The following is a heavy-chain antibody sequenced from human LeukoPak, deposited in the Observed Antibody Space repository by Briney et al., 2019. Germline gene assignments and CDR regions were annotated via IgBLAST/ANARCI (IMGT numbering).Heavy chain of an antibody. J-gene: IGHJ4*02. CDR3: GRDAFYDSGTYVDN. D-gene: IGHD3-10*01. Sequence: PGGSLRLSCAASGFTFSSYSMNWVRQAPGKGLEWVSYISSSSSTIYYADSVKGRFTLSRDNSQNTLFLQMNSLRTEDTAVYYCGRDAFYDSGTYVDNWGQGTLVTVSS. CDR2: ISSSSSTI. V-gene: IGHV3-48*01. CDR1: GFTFSSYS.